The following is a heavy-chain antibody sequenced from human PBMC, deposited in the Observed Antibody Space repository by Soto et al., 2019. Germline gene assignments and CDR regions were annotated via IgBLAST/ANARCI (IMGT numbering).Heavy chain of an antibody. Sequence: QVQLVQSGAEVKKPGSSVRVSCTPSGGTFSSYTISWVRQAPGQGLEWMGRIVPNTGMTRYAEKFQGRLKITAVTSTTTAYLELISLTSEDSAVYFCSRGVASLVDSWGQGTQVTVSS. D-gene: IGHD2-15*01. V-gene: IGHV1-69*02. CDR3: SRGVASLVDS. J-gene: IGHJ4*02. CDR1: GGTFSSYT. CDR2: IVPNTGMT.